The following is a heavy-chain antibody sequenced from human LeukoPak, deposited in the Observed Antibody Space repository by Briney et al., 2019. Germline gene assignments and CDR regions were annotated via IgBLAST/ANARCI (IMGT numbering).Heavy chain of an antibody. CDR1: RFTFSRYS. D-gene: IGHD5-12*01. CDR2: ISSSSSTM. V-gene: IGHV3-48*01. J-gene: IGHJ4*02. Sequence: GGSLRLSXAASRFTFSRYSMNWVRQAPGKGLEWVSYISSSSSTMYYADSVKGRFTISRDSAKNSLYLQMNSLRADDTAVYYCARDPYSGYDLQAFDDWGQGTLVTVSS. CDR3: ARDPYSGYDLQAFDD.